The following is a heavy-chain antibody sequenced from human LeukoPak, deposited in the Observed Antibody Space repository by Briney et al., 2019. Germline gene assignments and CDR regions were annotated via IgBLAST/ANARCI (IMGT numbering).Heavy chain of an antibody. D-gene: IGHD5-12*01. CDR3: ARDGVDIVATTYGMDV. V-gene: IGHV3-66*01. CDR1: GFTVSSNY. J-gene: IGHJ6*02. CDR2: IYRGGST. Sequence: GGSLRLSCAASGFTVSSNYMSWVRQAPGKGLEWVSVIYRGGSTYYADSVKGRVTISRDNCKNTLYLQMNSLRAEDTAVYYCARDGVDIVATTYGMDVWGQGTTVSVSS.